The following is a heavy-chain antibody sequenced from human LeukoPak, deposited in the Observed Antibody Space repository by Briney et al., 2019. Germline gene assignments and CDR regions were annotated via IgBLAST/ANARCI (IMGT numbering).Heavy chain of an antibody. J-gene: IGHJ4*02. CDR1: GFTFSSYA. CDR2: ISYDGSNK. Sequence: PGGSLRLSCAASGFTFSSYAMHWVREAPGKGREWGAVISYDGSNKYYADSVKGRFTISRDNSKNTLYLQMNSLRAEDTAVYYCARVGYSGSYFDYWGQGTLVTVSS. CDR3: ARVGYSGSYFDY. D-gene: IGHD1-26*01. V-gene: IGHV3-30*04.